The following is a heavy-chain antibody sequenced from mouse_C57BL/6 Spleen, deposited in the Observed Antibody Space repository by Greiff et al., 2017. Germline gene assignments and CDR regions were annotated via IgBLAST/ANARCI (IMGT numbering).Heavy chain of an antibody. CDR1: GYNFTSYG. Sequence: QVQLKESGAELARPGASVKLSCKASGYNFTSYGISWVKQRTGQGLEWIGEIYPRSGNTYYNEKFKGKATLTADKSSSTAYMELRSLTSEDSAVYFCARSSTVAAMDYWGQGTSVTVSS. CDR2: IYPRSGNT. V-gene: IGHV1-81*01. D-gene: IGHD1-1*01. J-gene: IGHJ4*01. CDR3: ARSSTVAAMDY.